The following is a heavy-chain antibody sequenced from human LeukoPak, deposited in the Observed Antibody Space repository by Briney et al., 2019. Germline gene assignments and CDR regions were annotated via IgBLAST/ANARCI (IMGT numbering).Heavy chain of an antibody. J-gene: IGHJ4*02. CDR2: ISAGGSST. CDR3: AKGFASGSYSYNDY. D-gene: IGHD3-10*01. Sequence: GGSLRLSCAASGFTFSSYAMTWVRQAPGKGLKWVSSISAGGSSTYSADSVKGRFTISRDNSKNTLYLQMNSLRAEDMAVYYCAKGFASGSYSYNDYWGQGTLVTVSS. V-gene: IGHV3-23*01. CDR1: GFTFSSYA.